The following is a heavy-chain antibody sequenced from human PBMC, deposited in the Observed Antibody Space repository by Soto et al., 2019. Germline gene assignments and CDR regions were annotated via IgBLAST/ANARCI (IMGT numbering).Heavy chain of an antibody. CDR3: AKDFGYCSGGSCSPDY. J-gene: IGHJ4*02. Sequence: GGSLRLSCAASGFTFSSYAMSWVRQAPGKGLEWVSAISGSGGSTYYADSVKGRFTISRDNSKNTLYLQMNSLRAEDTAVYYRAKDFGYCSGGSCSPDYWGQGTLVTVSS. CDR2: ISGSGGST. V-gene: IGHV3-23*01. D-gene: IGHD2-15*01. CDR1: GFTFSSYA.